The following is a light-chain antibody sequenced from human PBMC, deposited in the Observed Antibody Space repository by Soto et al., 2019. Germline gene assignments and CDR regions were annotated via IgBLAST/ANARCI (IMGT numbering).Light chain of an antibody. J-gene: IGKJ4*01. CDR2: GVS. CDR1: QSVSSNY. V-gene: IGKV3-20*01. Sequence: EVVLTQSPGTLSLSPGESATLSCRASQSVSSNYLAWYQQKPGQAPRLLIYGVSTRATGIPDRFSGSGSGTVFSLTIRRLEPEEVSLYYCQQYFTAPLTFAGEPKVDIK. CDR3: QQYFTAPLT.